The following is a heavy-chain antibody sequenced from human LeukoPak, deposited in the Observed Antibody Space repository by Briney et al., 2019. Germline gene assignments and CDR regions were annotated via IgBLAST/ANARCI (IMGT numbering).Heavy chain of an antibody. CDR1: GYTFTGYY. V-gene: IGHV1-2*02. CDR3: AREGRVDSAVVLFDY. Sequence: SVKISCKASGYTFTGYYMHWVRQAPGQGLEWMGWINPNSGGTNYAQKFQGRVTMTRDTSISTAYMELRRLRSDDTAVYYCAREGRVDSAVVLFDYWGQGTLVTVTS. D-gene: IGHD5-18*01. CDR2: INPNSGGT. J-gene: IGHJ4*02.